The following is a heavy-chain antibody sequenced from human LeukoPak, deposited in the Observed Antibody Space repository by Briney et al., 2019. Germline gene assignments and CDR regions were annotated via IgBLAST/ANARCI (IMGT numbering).Heavy chain of an antibody. D-gene: IGHD2-15*01. J-gene: IGHJ4*02. CDR3: ARGYCSGGSCYSVGYFDY. Sequence: ASVKVSCKASGYTFTSYYMHWVRQAPGQGLEWMGIINPGGGSTSYAQKFQGRVTMTRDTSTSTVYMELSSLRSEDTAVYYCARGYCSGGSCYSVGYFDYWGQGTLVTVSS. V-gene: IGHV1-46*01. CDR1: GYTFTSYY. CDR2: INPGGGST.